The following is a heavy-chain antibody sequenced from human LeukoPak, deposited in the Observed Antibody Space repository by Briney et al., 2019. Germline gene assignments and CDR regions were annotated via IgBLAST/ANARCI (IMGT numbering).Heavy chain of an antibody. J-gene: IGHJ4*02. Sequence: SETLSLTCTVSGGSISSYYWTWIRQPPGKGLEWIGYISYSGTPYYNPSLNSRVTISLDTSKNQFSLILNSVTAADTAMYYCARDRYGDFEDYWGQGTLVTLSS. CDR3: ARDRYGDFEDY. V-gene: IGHV4-59*06. D-gene: IGHD4-17*01. CDR1: GGSISSYY. CDR2: ISYSGTP.